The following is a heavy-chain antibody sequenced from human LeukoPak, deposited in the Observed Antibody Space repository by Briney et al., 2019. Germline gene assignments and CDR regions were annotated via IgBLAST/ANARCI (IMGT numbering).Heavy chain of an antibody. J-gene: IGHJ4*02. CDR1: GFTFSSYS. CDR2: ISSSSSYI. Sequence: PGGSLRLSCAASGFTFSSYSMNWVRQAPGKGLEWVSSISSSSSYIYYADSVKGRFTISRDNAKNSLYLQMNSLRAEDTAVYYCARAPLAAAVIDYWGQGTLVTVSS. CDR3: ARAPLAAAVIDY. V-gene: IGHV3-21*01. D-gene: IGHD6-13*01.